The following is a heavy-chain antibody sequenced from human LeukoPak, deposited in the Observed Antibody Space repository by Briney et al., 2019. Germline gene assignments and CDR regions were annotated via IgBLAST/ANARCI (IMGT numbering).Heavy chain of an antibody. CDR2: ISSSSSYI. V-gene: IGHV3-21*01. CDR1: GFTFSSYS. J-gene: IGHJ4*02. CDR3: ARDRGIVVPAAIGY. Sequence: GGSLRLSCAASGFTFSSYSMNWVRQAPGKGLEWVSSISSSSSYIYYADSVKGRFTISRDNAKNSLHLQMNSLRAEDTAVYYCARDRGIVVPAAIGYWGQGTLVTVSS. D-gene: IGHD2-2*01.